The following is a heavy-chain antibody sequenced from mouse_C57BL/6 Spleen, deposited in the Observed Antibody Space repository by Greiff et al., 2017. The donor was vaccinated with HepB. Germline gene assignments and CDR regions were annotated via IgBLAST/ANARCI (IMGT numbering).Heavy chain of an antibody. J-gene: IGHJ2*01. Sequence: VKLVESGAELARPGASVKLSCKASGYTFTSYGISWVKQRTGQGLEWIGEIYPRSGNTYYNEKFKGKATLTADKSSSTAYMELRSLTSEDSAVYFCAREGDDYDKSDYWGQGTTLTVSS. CDR1: GYTFTSYG. V-gene: IGHV1-81*01. CDR2: IYPRSGNT. CDR3: AREGDDYDKSDY. D-gene: IGHD2-4*01.